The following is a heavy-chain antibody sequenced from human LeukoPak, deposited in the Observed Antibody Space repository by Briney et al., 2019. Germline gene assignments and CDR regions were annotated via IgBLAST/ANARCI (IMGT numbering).Heavy chain of an antibody. CDR2: ISSSSSYI. V-gene: IGHV3-21*01. Sequence: GGSLRLSCAASGFTFSSYSMNWVRQAPGKGLEWVSSISSSSSYIYYADSVKGRFTISRDNAKNSLYLQMNSLRAEDTAVYYCARIAVAGTDADYWGKGTMVNVSS. D-gene: IGHD6-19*01. J-gene: IGHJ4*02. CDR3: ARIAVAGTDADY. CDR1: GFTFSSYS.